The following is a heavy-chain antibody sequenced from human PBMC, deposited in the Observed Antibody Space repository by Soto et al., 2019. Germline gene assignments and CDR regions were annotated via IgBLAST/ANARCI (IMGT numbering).Heavy chain of an antibody. CDR2: ISYDGSNK. D-gene: IGHD4-17*01. Sequence: PGGSLRLSCAASGFTFGSYGMHWVRQAPGKGLEWVAVISYDGSNKYYADSVKGRFTISRDNSKNTLYLQMNSLRAEDTAVYYCGRISSHGDYAYWGQGTLVTVSS. V-gene: IGHV3-30*03. CDR3: GRISSHGDYAY. J-gene: IGHJ4*02. CDR1: GFTFGSYG.